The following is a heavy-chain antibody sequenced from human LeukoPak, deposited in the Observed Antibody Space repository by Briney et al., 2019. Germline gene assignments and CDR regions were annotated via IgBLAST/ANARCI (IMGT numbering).Heavy chain of an antibody. J-gene: IGHJ4*02. V-gene: IGHV3-30*02. D-gene: IGHD5-12*01. CDR1: GFTFSSYV. CDR3: ASNSGYDGGY. CDR2: IQYDGSNK. Sequence: GGSLRLSCAASGFTFSSYVMHWVRQAPGKGLEWVAFIQYDGSNKYYADSVKGRFTISRDNSKNTLYLQMSSLRAEDTAVYYCASNSGYDGGYWGQGTLVTVSS.